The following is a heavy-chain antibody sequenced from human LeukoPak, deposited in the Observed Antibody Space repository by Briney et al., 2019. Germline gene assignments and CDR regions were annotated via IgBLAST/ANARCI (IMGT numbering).Heavy chain of an antibody. CDR3: ARDLLFGATSYFDQ. CDR2: IGRNFPYFSSTK. Sequence: PGGSQTPSCAASGSTFRNYNFNWVRQAPGKGLEWVSYIGRNFPYFSSTKHYADSVRGRFTISRDDAKNSLYLEINGLRAEDTAVYYCARDLLFGATSYFDQWGQRGPVTVSS. D-gene: IGHD2-15*01. J-gene: IGHJ4*02. V-gene: IGHV3-48*01. CDR1: GSTFRNYN.